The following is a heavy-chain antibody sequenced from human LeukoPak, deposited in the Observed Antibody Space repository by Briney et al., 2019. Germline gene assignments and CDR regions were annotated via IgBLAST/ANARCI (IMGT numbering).Heavy chain of an antibody. Sequence: ASVKVSCKTSGYTFTGYYMHWVRQAPGQGLEWMGWINPNSGGTNYAQKFQGRVTMTRDTSISTAYMELSRLRSDDTAVYYCARVAPGDVAAAGHWGQGTLVTVSS. J-gene: IGHJ4*02. CDR2: INPNSGGT. CDR1: GYTFTGYY. V-gene: IGHV1-2*02. D-gene: IGHD6-13*01. CDR3: ARVAPGDVAAAGH.